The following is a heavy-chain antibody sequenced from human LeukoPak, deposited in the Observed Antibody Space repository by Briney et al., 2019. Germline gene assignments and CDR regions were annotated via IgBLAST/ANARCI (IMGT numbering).Heavy chain of an antibody. V-gene: IGHV3-74*01. J-gene: IGHJ3*02. D-gene: IGHD5-12*01. Sequence: PGGSLRLSCAASGFTFSNYWMHWVRRAPGKGLVWVSRVHSDGYTTIYADSVQGRFTISRDNAKNQVYLQMNSLRAEDTALYYCATGIITAYEIWGQGTMVIVSS. CDR2: VHSDGYTT. CDR1: GFTFSNYW. CDR3: ATGIITAYEI.